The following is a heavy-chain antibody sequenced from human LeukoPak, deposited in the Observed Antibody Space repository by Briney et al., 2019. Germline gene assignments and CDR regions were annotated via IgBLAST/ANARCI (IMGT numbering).Heavy chain of an antibody. CDR1: GGSFSGYY. V-gene: IGHV4-34*01. CDR2: INHSGST. Sequence: SETLSLTCAVYGGSFSGYYWSWIRQPPGKGLEWIGEINHSGSTNYNPSLKSRVTISVDTSKNQFSPKPKSLTPAETAVYYCGRGLSGDYAGEPNWFHPWGQGTLVTVSP. CDR3: GRGLSGDYAGEPNWFHP. D-gene: IGHD2-21*02. J-gene: IGHJ5*02.